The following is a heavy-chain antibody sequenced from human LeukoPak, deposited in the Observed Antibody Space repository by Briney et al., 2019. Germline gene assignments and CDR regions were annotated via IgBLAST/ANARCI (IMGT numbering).Heavy chain of an antibody. CDR3: ARDSRSIAAAGIDY. V-gene: IGHV3-48*04. CDR1: GFTFSDYA. CDR2: ISKGGTRI. D-gene: IGHD6-13*01. J-gene: IGHJ4*02. Sequence: GGSLRLSCAASGFTFSDYAVNWVRQAPGKGLEWVSHISKGGTRIYFADSVKGRFTISRDNAKNSLYLQMNSLRAEDTAVYYCARDSRSIAAAGIDYWGQGTLVTVSS.